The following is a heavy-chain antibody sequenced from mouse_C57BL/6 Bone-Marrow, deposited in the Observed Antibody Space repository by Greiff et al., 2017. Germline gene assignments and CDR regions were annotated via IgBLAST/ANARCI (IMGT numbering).Heavy chain of an antibody. D-gene: IGHD3-2*02. Sequence: EVQLQQSGPELVKPGASVTIPCTASGYTLTDYNMDWGKQSHGKSLEWIGDINPNNGGTIYNQKFKGKATLTVDKSSSTAYMEIRSLTSEDTAVYYCARWGQLSPYMDYWGQGTTLTVSS. CDR3: ARWGQLSPYMDY. V-gene: IGHV1-18*01. CDR1: GYTLTDYN. J-gene: IGHJ2*01. CDR2: INPNNGGT.